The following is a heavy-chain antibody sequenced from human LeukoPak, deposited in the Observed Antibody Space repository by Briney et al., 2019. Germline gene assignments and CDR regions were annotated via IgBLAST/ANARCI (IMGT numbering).Heavy chain of an antibody. Sequence: GGSLRLSCAASGFTFSSYGMHWVRQAPGKGLEWVAVISRDGSNKYYADSVKGRLTISRDNSKNTLYLQMNSLRGEDTAVYYCAKAMYADYDSSDLWGQGTLVTVSS. CDR3: AKAMYADYDSSDL. V-gene: IGHV3-30*18. CDR2: ISRDGSNK. CDR1: GFTFSSYG. D-gene: IGHD3-22*01. J-gene: IGHJ4*02.